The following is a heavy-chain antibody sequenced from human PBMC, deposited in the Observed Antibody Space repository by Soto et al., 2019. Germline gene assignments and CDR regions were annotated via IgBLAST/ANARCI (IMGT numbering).Heavy chain of an antibody. CDR2: IYYSGST. CDR1: GGSVSSGSYY. V-gene: IGHV4-61*01. J-gene: IGHJ4*02. Sequence: QVQLQESGPGLVKPSETLSLTCTVSGGSVSSGSYYWSWIRQPPEKGLEWIGYIYYSGSTNYNPSLKSRVTISVDTCKNQFSLKLSAVTAADTAVYYCARAIDRRAAVHYRGQGTLVTVSS. D-gene: IGHD6-13*01. CDR3: ARAIDRRAAVHY.